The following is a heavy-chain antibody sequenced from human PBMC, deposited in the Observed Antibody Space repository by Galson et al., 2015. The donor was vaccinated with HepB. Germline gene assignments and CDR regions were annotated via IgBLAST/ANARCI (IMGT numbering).Heavy chain of an antibody. Sequence: SVKVSCKASGYTFTSYYMHWVRQAPGQGLEWMGIINPSGGSTSYAQKFQGRVTMTRDTSTSTVYMELSSLRSEDTAVYYCARDARLGHDTAMDYYYYGMDVWGQGTTVTVSS. CDR1: GYTFTSYY. J-gene: IGHJ6*02. CDR2: INPSGGST. CDR3: ARDARLGHDTAMDYYYYGMDV. V-gene: IGHV1-46*01. D-gene: IGHD5-18*01.